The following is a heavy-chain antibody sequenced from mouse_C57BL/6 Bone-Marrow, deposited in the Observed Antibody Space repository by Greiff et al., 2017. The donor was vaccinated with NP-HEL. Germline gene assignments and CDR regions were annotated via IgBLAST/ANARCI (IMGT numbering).Heavy chain of an antibody. CDR1: GYTFTSYW. Sequence: QVQLKQPGAELVMPGASVKLSCKASGYTFTSYWMHWVKQRPGQGLEWIGEIDPSDSYTNYNQKFKGKSTLTVDKSSSTAYMQLSSLTSEDSAVYYCARGGWLLPYWYFDVWGTGTTVTVSS. J-gene: IGHJ1*03. V-gene: IGHV1-69*01. D-gene: IGHD2-3*01. CDR2: IDPSDSYT. CDR3: ARGGWLLPYWYFDV.